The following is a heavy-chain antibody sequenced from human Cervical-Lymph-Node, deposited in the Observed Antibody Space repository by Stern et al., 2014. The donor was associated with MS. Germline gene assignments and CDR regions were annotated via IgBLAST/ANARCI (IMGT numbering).Heavy chain of an antibody. CDR2: IYPGDSDT. J-gene: IGHJ5*02. CDR1: GYSFTSYW. V-gene: IGHV5-51*01. Sequence: EVQLVQSGAEVKKPGESLKISCKGSGYSFTSYWIGWVRQMPGKGLEWMGIIYPGDSDTRYSPSFQGQVTISADKSISTAYLQWSSLKASDTAMYYCARQSSIAAAGTSNWFDPWGQGTLVTVSS. D-gene: IGHD6-13*01. CDR3: ARQSSIAAAGTSNWFDP.